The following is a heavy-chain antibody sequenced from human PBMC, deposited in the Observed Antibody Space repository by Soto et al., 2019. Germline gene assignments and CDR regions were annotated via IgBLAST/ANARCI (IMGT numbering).Heavy chain of an antibody. CDR3: ARGVAVRGAHIDY. Sequence: PSETLSLTCSVSGGSISGSYWSWIRQPPGKGLEWLGYVYYTGSTNYSPSLRSRVSISVDTSKNEFSLRLSSVTAADTAVYFCARGVAVRGAHIDYWGQGTQVTVSS. CDR1: GGSISGSY. J-gene: IGHJ4*02. D-gene: IGHD6-19*01. V-gene: IGHV4-59*01. CDR2: VYYTGST.